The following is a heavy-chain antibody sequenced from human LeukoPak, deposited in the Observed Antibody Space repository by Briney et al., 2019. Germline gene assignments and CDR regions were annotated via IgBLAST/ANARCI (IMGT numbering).Heavy chain of an antibody. CDR3: TRVLGGGTYGMDV. J-gene: IGHJ6*02. D-gene: IGHD3-16*01. Sequence: PSGTLSLTCPVSGYSISSGYYWGWIRQPPGKGLEWIGSMHHSGSTYYNPSLQSRVTISLDTSKNQFSLQLSSVTAADTAVYYCTRVLGGGTYGMDVWGQGTTVTVSS. CDR1: GYSISSGYY. CDR2: MHHSGST. V-gene: IGHV4-38-2*02.